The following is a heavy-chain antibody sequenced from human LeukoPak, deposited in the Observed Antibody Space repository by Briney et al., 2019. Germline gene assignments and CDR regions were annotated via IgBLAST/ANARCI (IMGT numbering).Heavy chain of an antibody. CDR2: ISGSGGST. CDR3: ARDRFLRTLTRIAAAGPYNSVDAFDI. D-gene: IGHD6-13*01. CDR1: GFTFSSYA. V-gene: IGHV3-23*01. Sequence: GGSLRLSCAASGFTFSSYAMSWVRQAPGKGLEWVSAISGSGGSTYYADSVKGRFTISRDNSKNTLYLQMNSLRAEDTAVYYCARDRFLRTLTRIAAAGPYNSVDAFDIWGQGTMVTVSS. J-gene: IGHJ3*02.